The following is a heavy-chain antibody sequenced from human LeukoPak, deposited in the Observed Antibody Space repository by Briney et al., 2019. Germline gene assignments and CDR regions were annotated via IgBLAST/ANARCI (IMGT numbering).Heavy chain of an antibody. CDR2: INPNSGGT. CDR3: AYSGYSFGVGAFDI. J-gene: IGHJ3*02. V-gene: IGHV1-2*02. CDR1: GYTFTGYY. Sequence: GASVKVSCKASGYTFTGYYMHWVRQAPGQGLEWMGWINPNSGGTNYAQKFQGRVTMTRDTSISTAYMELSRLRSDDTAVYYCAYSGYSFGVGAFDIWGQGTMVTVSS. D-gene: IGHD3-22*01.